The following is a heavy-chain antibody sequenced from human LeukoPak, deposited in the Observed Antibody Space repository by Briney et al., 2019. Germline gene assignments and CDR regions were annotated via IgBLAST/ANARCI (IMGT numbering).Heavy chain of an antibody. CDR1: GGSISNSAYY. CDR3: AREGLPTAGTDGFDI. V-gene: IGHV4-39*07. CDR2: VHYAGKT. Sequence: SETLSLTCTVSGGSISNSAYYWDWIRQPPGKGLEWIGRVHYAGKTYYHPSLKSRVTISLDTSKNQFSLRLNSVTAADTAVYYCAREGLPTAGTDGFDIWGQGTLVTVSS. J-gene: IGHJ3*02. D-gene: IGHD6-13*01.